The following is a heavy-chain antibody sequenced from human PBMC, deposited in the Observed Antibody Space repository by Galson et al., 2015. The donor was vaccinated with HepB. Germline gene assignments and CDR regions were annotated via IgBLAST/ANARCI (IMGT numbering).Heavy chain of an antibody. D-gene: IGHD3-10*01. CDR1: GFIFSSYG. V-gene: IGHV3-30*02. Sequence: SLRLSCAASGFIFSSYGMHWVRQAPGKGLEWVAFIRYDGSNKYYADSVKGRFTISRDNSKNTLYLQMNSLRAEDTAVYYCARDLGAVRGVIILDYWGQGTLVTVAS. CDR2: IRYDGSNK. J-gene: IGHJ4*02. CDR3: ARDLGAVRGVIILDY.